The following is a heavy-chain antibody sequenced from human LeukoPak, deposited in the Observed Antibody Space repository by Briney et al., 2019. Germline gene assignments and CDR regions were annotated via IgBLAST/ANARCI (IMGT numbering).Heavy chain of an antibody. CDR1: GFTFNAYG. D-gene: IGHD4-17*01. V-gene: IGHV3-21*01. J-gene: IGHJ6*02. CDR3: ARDCHDYGVYGGEVGFPHYGMDV. CDR2: ISSGSTYR. Sequence: GGSLRLSCAASGFTFNAYGMTWVRQAPGNGLEWISSISSGSTYRYYADSVKGRFTISRDNAKNTLYLQMISLRAEDTALYYCARDCHDYGVYGGEVGFPHYGMDVWGQGTTVTVSS.